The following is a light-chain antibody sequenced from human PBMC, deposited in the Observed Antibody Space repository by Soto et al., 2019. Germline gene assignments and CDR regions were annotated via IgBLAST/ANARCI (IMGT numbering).Light chain of an antibody. J-gene: IGLJ1*01. V-gene: IGLV2-14*01. CDR1: SSDVGGYNY. CDR3: SSYTSSSTRV. CDR2: EVS. Sequence: QSVLTQPASVSGSPGQSITISCTGTSSDVGGYNYVSWYQQHPGKAPKLMISEVSNRPSGVSNRFSDSKSGNTASLTISSLQAEDEADYYCSSYTSSSTRVFGTGTKVTVL.